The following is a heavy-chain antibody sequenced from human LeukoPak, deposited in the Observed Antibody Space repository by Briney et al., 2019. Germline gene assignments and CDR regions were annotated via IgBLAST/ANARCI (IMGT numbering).Heavy chain of an antibody. CDR2: IYHSGQT. J-gene: IGHJ3*02. V-gene: IGHV4-4*02. CDR3: ARDEGDGYNEDAFDI. CDR1: GGSISSSNW. D-gene: IGHD5-24*01. Sequence: SETLSLTCAVSGGSISSSNWWSWVRQPPGKGLEWIGEIYHSGQTNYTPSLKSRVTISVDKSKHQFSLKLSSVAAADTAVYYCARDEGDGYNEDAFDIWGQGTMVTVSS.